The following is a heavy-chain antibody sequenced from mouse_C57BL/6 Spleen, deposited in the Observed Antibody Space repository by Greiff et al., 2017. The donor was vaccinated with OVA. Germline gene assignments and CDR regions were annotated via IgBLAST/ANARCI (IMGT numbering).Heavy chain of an antibody. Sequence: VQLQQPGAELVKPGASVKVSCKASGYTFTSYWLHWVKQRPGQGLEWIGRIHPSDSDTNYNQKFKGKATLTVDKSSSTAYMQLSSLTSEDSAVYYCAMGVVAPYLYFYVWGTGTTVPVSS. CDR1: GYTFTSYW. V-gene: IGHV1-74*01. CDR3: AMGVVAPYLYFYV. CDR2: IHPSDSDT. D-gene: IGHD1-1*01. J-gene: IGHJ1*03.